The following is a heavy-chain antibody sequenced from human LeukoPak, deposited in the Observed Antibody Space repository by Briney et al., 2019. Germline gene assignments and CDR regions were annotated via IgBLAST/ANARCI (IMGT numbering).Heavy chain of an antibody. CDR1: GGSISSGGYY. CDR2: IYYSGST. CDR3: ARALSITIFGVAPGPYNWFDP. J-gene: IGHJ5*02. D-gene: IGHD3-3*01. V-gene: IGHV4-31*03. Sequence: SETLSLTCTVSGGSISSGGYYWSWIRQHPGKGLEWIGYIYYSGSTYYNPSLKSRVTISVDTSKNQFSLKLSSVTAADTAVYYCARALSITIFGVAPGPYNWFDPWGQGTLVTVSS.